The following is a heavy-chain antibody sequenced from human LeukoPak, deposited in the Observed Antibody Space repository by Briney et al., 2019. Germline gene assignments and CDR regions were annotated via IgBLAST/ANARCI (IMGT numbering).Heavy chain of an antibody. J-gene: IGHJ5*02. V-gene: IGHV3-23*01. D-gene: IGHD3-22*01. CDR2: ISGSGGST. CDR1: GFTFSGYA. Sequence: GGSLRLSCAASGFTFSGYAMSWVRQAPGKGLEWVSAISGSGGSTYYADSVKGRFTISRDNSKNTLYLQMNSLRAEDTAVYYCAKDDYYDSSGYYLNWFDPWGQGTLVTVSS. CDR3: AKDDYYDSSGYYLNWFDP.